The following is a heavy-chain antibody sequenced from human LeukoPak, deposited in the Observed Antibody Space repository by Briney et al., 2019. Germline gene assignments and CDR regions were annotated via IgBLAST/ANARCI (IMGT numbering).Heavy chain of an antibody. J-gene: IGHJ4*02. CDR1: GGSISSGPYH. D-gene: IGHD5-18*01. CDR3: ARDRWDTAMIESRGLGIGYFDY. Sequence: SETLSLTCTVSGGSISSGPYHWGWIRQHPGKGLEWIGYIYYSGSTYYNPSLKSRLIISIDTSKTQFSLRLNSVTAADTAVYYCARDRWDTAMIESRGLGIGYFDYWGQGTLVTVSS. V-gene: IGHV4-31*03. CDR2: IYYSGST.